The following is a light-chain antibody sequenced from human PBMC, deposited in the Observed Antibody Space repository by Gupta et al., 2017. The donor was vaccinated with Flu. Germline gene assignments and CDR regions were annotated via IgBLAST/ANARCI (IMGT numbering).Light chain of an antibody. Sequence: QFVLNQPPSASGTPGQRVSISCSGLSSSIRTNTVNWYQQLPRTAPRLLISTNNPRPSGVPSRFSGSKSGSSTSLAISGLQSEDEADYFCAAWDDSLNAWVFGGGTKVTVL. CDR1: SSSIRTNT. CDR2: TNN. V-gene: IGLV1-44*01. CDR3: AAWDDSLNAWV. J-gene: IGLJ3*02.